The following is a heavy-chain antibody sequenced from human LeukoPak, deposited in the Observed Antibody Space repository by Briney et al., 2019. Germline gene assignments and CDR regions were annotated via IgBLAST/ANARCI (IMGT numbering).Heavy chain of an antibody. CDR1: GFTFSSYD. D-gene: IGHD3-22*01. Sequence: PGGSLRLSCAASGFTFSSYDMNWVRQAPGKGLEWVSYISTDSSTMYYADSVKGRFTISRDNAKNSLYLQMNSLRAEDTAVYYCARKSGYYYDSSGLYWGQGTLVTVSS. CDR3: ARKSGYYYDSSGLY. V-gene: IGHV3-48*04. CDR2: ISTDSSTM. J-gene: IGHJ4*02.